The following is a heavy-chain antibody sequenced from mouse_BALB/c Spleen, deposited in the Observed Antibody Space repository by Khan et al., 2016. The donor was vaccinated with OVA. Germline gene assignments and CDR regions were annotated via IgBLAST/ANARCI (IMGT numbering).Heavy chain of an antibody. CDR1: GYTFTSYW. D-gene: IGHD2-13*01. CDR3: ARSEGTYGDYAY. CDR2: IAPGSGDA. V-gene: IGHV1S41*01. J-gene: IGHJ2*01. Sequence: DLVKPGASVKLSCTASGYTFTSYWINWIKQRPGQGLEWLGRIAPGSGDASSNELFTGKATLTVDPSSSTAYIQLSSLSSEDSGAYCCARSEGTYGDYAYWGQGATLTVSS.